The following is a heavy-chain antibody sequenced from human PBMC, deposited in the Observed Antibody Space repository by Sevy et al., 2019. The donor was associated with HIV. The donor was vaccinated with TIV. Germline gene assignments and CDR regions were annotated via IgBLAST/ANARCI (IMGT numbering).Heavy chain of an antibody. V-gene: IGHV3-21*01. D-gene: IGHD1-26*01. CDR3: AREGTGRGYYYGLDV. J-gene: IGHJ6*02. CDR1: GFTFIGDT. CDR2: ISSTGKYI. Sequence: GGSLRLSCAASGFTFIGDTMNWVRQAPGKGLEWVSSISSTGKYIYYAESLKGRFTVSRDNADNSLYLQINSLRAEDTAIYYCAREGTGRGYYYGLDVWGQGTTVTVSS.